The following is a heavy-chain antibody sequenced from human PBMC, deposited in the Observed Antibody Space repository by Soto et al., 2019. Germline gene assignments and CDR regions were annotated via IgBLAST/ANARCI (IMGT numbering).Heavy chain of an antibody. V-gene: IGHV3-23*01. Sequence: EVQLLESGGGLVQPGGSLRLSCAASGFTFSSYAMSWVRQAPGKGLEWVSAISGSGGSTYYADSVKGRFTISRDNSKNTLYLQMNSLRAEDTAVYYCAKDTNKDYDILTGYSPFDYWGQGTLVTVSS. CDR1: GFTFSSYA. D-gene: IGHD3-9*01. CDR2: ISGSGGST. CDR3: AKDTNKDYDILTGYSPFDY. J-gene: IGHJ4*02.